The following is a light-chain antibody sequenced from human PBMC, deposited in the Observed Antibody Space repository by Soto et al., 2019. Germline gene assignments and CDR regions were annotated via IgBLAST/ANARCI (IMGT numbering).Light chain of an antibody. J-gene: IGLJ2*01. Sequence: SSELTQPPSVSVSPGQTAIITCSGHKLGEKYTSWYQQKPGQSPLLVIYQDTQRPSGIPDRFSGSKSGNTATLTISGTQSMDEADYYCQVWESIVVFGGGTKLTVL. CDR2: QDT. V-gene: IGLV3-1*01. CDR3: QVWESIVV. CDR1: KLGEKY.